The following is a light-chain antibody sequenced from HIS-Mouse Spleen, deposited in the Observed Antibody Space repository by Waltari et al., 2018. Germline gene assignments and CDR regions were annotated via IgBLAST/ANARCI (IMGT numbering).Light chain of an antibody. CDR2: EGS. Sequence: QSALTQPASVSGSPGPSITTSCTGTSSGVGLYNLVSWYQQHPGKAPKLVIYEGSKRPSGVSNRFSGSKSGNTASLTISGLQAEDEADYYCCSYAGSSTWVFGGGTKLTVL. J-gene: IGLJ3*02. CDR1: SSGVGLYNL. V-gene: IGLV2-23*01. CDR3: CSYAGSSTWV.